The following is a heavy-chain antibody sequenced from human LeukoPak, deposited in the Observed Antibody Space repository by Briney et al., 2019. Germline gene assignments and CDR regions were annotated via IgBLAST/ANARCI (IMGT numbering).Heavy chain of an antibody. CDR3: VRDRGYAYGPFDY. CDR2: IYYSGST. V-gene: IGHV4-39*07. J-gene: IGHJ4*02. D-gene: IGHD5-12*01. CDR1: GGSISSTTYH. Sequence: SETLSLTCTVSGGSISSTTYHWGWMRQPPGKGLEWIGSIYYSGSTYYNSSLKSRVTISVATSKNQFSLKLSSVTAADTAVYYCVRDRGYAYGPFDYWGQGTLVTVSS.